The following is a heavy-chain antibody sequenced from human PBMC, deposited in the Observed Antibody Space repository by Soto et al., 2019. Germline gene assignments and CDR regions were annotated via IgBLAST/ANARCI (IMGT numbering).Heavy chain of an antibody. CDR2: INIYNGNT. V-gene: IGHV1-18*01. CDR1: GYTFTSYT. Sequence: QVQLVQSGAEVKKPGASVKVSCKASGYTFTSYTISWVREAPGQGIEWMGWINIYNGNTNYPQKVQGRATMTADTSTSTASMELRSLRSDDTSVYYCARDLDYYGLEVWGQGTTVMVSS. J-gene: IGHJ6*02. CDR3: ARDLDYYGLEV.